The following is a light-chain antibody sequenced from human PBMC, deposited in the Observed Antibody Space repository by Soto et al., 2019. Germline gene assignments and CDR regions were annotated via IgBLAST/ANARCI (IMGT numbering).Light chain of an antibody. CDR3: SSYTSSITPYV. Sequence: QSALSRPASVSGSPGQSVTISRTGTITDIGAYSYVSWYQQHPDKAPKLLIYGVSSRPSGVPNRFSGSKSGNAAYLTISGLQADDEAEYYCSSYTSSITPYVFGTGTKVTV. V-gene: IGLV2-14*01. J-gene: IGLJ1*01. CDR2: GVS. CDR1: ITDIGAYSY.